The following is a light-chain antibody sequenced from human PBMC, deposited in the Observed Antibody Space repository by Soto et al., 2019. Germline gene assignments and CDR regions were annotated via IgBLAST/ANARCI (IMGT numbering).Light chain of an antibody. J-gene: IGLJ2*01. CDR1: KLGDKY. CDR2: QDT. Sequence: SYELTQPPSVSVSPGQTASITCSGVKLGDKYACWYQQKSGQSPVLVIYQDTKRPSGIPERFSGSNSGNTATLTISGTQAMDEADYYCQAWDSSTAVFGGGTKLTVL. V-gene: IGLV3-1*01. CDR3: QAWDSSTAV.